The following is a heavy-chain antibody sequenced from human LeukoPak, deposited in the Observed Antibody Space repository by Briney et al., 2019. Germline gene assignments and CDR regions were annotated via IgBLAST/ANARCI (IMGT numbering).Heavy chain of an antibody. Sequence: PGGSLRLSCAASRFTFSSYSMNWVRQAPGKGLEWVSSISSSSSYIYYADSVKGRFTISRDNAKNSLYLQMNSLRAEDTAVYYCARDTLLVVPAYGAPPVAWFDPWGQGTLVTVSS. D-gene: IGHD2-2*01. CDR1: RFTFSSYS. CDR2: ISSSSSYI. CDR3: ARDTLLVVPAYGAPPVAWFDP. J-gene: IGHJ5*02. V-gene: IGHV3-21*01.